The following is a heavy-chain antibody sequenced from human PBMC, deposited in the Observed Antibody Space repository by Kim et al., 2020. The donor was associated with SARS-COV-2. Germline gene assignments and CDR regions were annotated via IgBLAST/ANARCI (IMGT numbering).Heavy chain of an antibody. CDR2: IFYSGTT. V-gene: IGHV4-39*01. D-gene: IGHD1-1*01. J-gene: IGHJ1*01. CDR3: PKVFPLSLCSTQPDGNVVIACLVQGFFPQH. Sequence: SQTLSLACTVTGGSMRTSNCFWGWIRQTPGKGLEWIGSIFYSGTTYFNPSLESRVTMSVDASKNQFFLNLTSVTAADRASPTSPKVFPLSLCSTQPDGNVVIACLVQGFFPQH. CDR1: GGSMRTSNCF.